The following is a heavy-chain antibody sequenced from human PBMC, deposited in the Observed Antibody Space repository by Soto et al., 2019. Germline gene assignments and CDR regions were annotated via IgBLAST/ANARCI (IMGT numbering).Heavy chain of an antibody. Sequence: SETLSLTCAVYGGSFSGYYWSWIRQPPGKGLEWIGEINHSGSTNYNPSLKSRVTISVDTSKNQFSLKLSSVTAADTAVYYCARSPYDSSDSLDYWGQGTLVTVSS. J-gene: IGHJ4*02. D-gene: IGHD3-22*01. CDR3: ARSPYDSSDSLDY. CDR1: GGSFSGYY. V-gene: IGHV4-34*01. CDR2: INHSGST.